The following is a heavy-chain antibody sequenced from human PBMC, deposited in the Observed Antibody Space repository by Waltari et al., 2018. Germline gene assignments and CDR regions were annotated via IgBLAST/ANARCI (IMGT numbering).Heavy chain of an antibody. J-gene: IGHJ4*02. D-gene: IGHD2-21*02. CDR2: SRNKPRNYIT. CDR3: ARDLDGDSNLDY. CDR1: GFPFSDYD. V-gene: IGHV3-72*01. Sequence: EVQLVESGGGLVQAGGSLRLSCAASGFPFSDYDMDWVRQAPEKGLGWVGRSRNKPRNYITEYAASVKGRFNIFRDDSENSLYLQMSSLKIEDTATYYCARDLDGDSNLDYWGRGTLVAVSS.